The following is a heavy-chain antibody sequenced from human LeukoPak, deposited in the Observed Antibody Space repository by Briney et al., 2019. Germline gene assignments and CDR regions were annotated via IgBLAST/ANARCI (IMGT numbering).Heavy chain of an antibody. J-gene: IGHJ4*02. Sequence: PGGSLRLSCAGSGFTFSNYAMSWVRQAPRKGLEWVSGVSLSGRSTYYADSVKGRFTVSRDNSENRLYLQMSSLRAEDTAVYFCAKDSYSGWYVDWGQGTLVTVSS. CDR3: AKDSYSGWYVD. CDR1: GFTFSNYA. CDR2: VSLSGRST. D-gene: IGHD6-19*01. V-gene: IGHV3-23*01.